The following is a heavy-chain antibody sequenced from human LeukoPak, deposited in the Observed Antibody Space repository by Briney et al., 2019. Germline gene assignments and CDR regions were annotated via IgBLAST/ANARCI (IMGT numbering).Heavy chain of an antibody. CDR1: GYTFTGYY. V-gene: IGHV1-2*06. CDR2: INPNSGGT. Sequence: ASVKVSCKASGYTFTGYYMHWVRQAPGQGLEWMGRINPNSGGTNYAQKFQGRVTMTRDTSISTAYMELSRLRSDDTAVYYCARERRDSIGYYVISLYYFDYWGQGTLVTVSS. J-gene: IGHJ4*02. D-gene: IGHD3-22*01. CDR3: ARERRDSIGYYVISLYYFDY.